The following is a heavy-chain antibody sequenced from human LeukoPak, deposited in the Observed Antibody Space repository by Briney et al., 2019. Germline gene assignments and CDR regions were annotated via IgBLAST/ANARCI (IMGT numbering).Heavy chain of an antibody. CDR2: ISYDGSNK. CDR1: GFTFSSYA. Sequence: PGGSLRLSCAASGFTFSSYAMHWVRQAPGKGLEWVAVISYDGSNKYYADSVKGRFTISRDNSKNTLYLQMNSLRAEDTAVYYCARERPLAAADDHFDYWGQGTLVTVSS. CDR3: ARERPLAAADDHFDY. J-gene: IGHJ4*02. D-gene: IGHD6-13*01. V-gene: IGHV3-30*04.